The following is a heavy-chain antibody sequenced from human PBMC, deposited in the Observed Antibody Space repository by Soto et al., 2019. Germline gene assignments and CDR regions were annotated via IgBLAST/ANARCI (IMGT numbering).Heavy chain of an antibody. D-gene: IGHD1-26*01. Sequence: GGSLRLSCTASGFTFGDYAMSRFRQAPGKGLEWVGFIRSKAYGGTTEYAASVKGRFTISRDDSKSIAYLQMNSLKTEDTAVYYCTRDSTRRGGSYGYWGQGTLVTVSS. J-gene: IGHJ4*02. V-gene: IGHV3-49*03. CDR1: GFTFGDYA. CDR2: IRSKAYGGTT. CDR3: TRDSTRRGGSYGY.